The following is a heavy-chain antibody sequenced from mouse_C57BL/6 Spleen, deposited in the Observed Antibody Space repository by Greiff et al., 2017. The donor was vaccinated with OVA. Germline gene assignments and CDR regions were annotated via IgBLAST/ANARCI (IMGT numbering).Heavy chain of an antibody. CDR1: GYAFSSYW. D-gene: IGHD1-1*01. Sequence: VKLVESGAELVKPGASVKISCKASGYAFSSYWMNWVKQRPGKGLEWIGQIYPGDGDTNYNGKFKGKATLTADKSSSTAYMQLSSLTSEDSAVYFCAREDGSSYVGYFDVWGTGTTVTVSS. J-gene: IGHJ1*03. CDR3: AREDGSSYVGYFDV. CDR2: IYPGDGDT. V-gene: IGHV1-80*01.